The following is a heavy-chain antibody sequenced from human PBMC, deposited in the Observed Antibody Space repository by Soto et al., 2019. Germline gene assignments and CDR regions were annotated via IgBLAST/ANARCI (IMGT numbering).Heavy chain of an antibody. CDR1: GDSISSNNNY. D-gene: IGHD5-18*01. CDR2: ISYSGTT. CDR3: PRGRGYSYGPDP. V-gene: IGHV4-30-4*01. Sequence: QVQLQESGPGLVKPSQTLSLTCTVSGDSISSNNNYWSWIRQPPGEGLEWIGFISYSGTTSYSPSLKIRVAISLDTSKTQSPLSLSSGPAADPAVYYCPRGRGYSYGPDPGGQGTLFPVPS. J-gene: IGHJ5*02.